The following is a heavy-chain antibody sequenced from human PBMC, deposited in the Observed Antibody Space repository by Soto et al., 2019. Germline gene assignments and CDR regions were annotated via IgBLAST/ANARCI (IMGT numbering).Heavy chain of an antibody. CDR3: ARDGPPRYYYYGLDV. CDR1: GYTFSTYG. J-gene: IGHJ6*02. V-gene: IGHV1-18*01. CDR2: ISSYNGDT. Sequence: QVQLVQSGAEVKKPGVSVKVSCKASGYTFSTYGISWVRQAPGQGLDWMGWISSYNGDTNYAQKFQGRVTMTTDTSTSTAYMGLRSLTSDDTAVYYCARDGPPRYYYYGLDVWGQGTTVTVSS.